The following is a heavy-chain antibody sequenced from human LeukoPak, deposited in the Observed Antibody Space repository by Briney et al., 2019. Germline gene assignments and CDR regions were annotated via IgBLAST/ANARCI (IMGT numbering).Heavy chain of an antibody. CDR1: GFTFSSCG. D-gene: IGHD5-18*01. CDR2: ISVNGGRT. J-gene: IGHJ4*02. CDR3: ARMTPMAIAFYFDY. V-gene: IGHV3-23*01. Sequence: GGSLRLSCAASGFTFSSCGMSWVRQTPGKGLEWVSGISVNGGRTYYADSLKGRFTLSRDSSKNTLYLQVNSLRAEDTAVYYCARMTPMAIAFYFDYWGQGTLVTVSS.